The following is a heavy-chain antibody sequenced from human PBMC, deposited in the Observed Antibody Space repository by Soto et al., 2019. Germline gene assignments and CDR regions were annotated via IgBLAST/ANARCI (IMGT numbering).Heavy chain of an antibody. J-gene: IGHJ4*02. CDR2: IIPIFGTA. D-gene: IGHD3-22*01. V-gene: IGHV1-69*01. CDR1: GGTFSSYA. CDR3: ARDRRHYDSSGYYCYFDY. Sequence: QVQLVQSGAEVKKPGSSVKVSCKASGGTFSSYAISWVRQAPGQGLEWMGGIIPIFGTANYAQKFQGRVTIAADDSTSTAYMELSSLRSEDTAVYYCARDRRHYDSSGYYCYFDYWGQGPLVTVSS.